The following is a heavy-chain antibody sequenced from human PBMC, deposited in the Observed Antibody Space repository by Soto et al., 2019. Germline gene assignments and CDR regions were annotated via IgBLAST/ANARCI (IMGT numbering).Heavy chain of an antibody. J-gene: IGHJ4*02. CDR1: GVTFGSFC. Sequence: GGSQIVLRASSGVTFGSFCRHLIRQAPGKGLEWVAVISYDGSNKYYADSVKGRFTISRDNSKNTLYLQMNSLRAEDTAVYYCAKDHYYDSSGDWGQGTLVTVSS. CDR2: ISYDGSNK. V-gene: IGHV3-30*18. D-gene: IGHD3-22*01. CDR3: AKDHYYDSSGD.